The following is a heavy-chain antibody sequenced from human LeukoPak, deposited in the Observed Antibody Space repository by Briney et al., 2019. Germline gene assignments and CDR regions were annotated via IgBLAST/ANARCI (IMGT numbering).Heavy chain of an antibody. CDR1: GFTFSSYA. CDR3: AKDLGGYPNAY. V-gene: IGHV3-23*01. Sequence: GGSLRLSCAASGFTFSSYAMSWVRQASGKGLEWVSAISGSGGSTYYADSVKGRFTISRDNSKNTLYLQMNSLRAEDTAVYYCAKDLGGYPNAYWGQGTLVTVSS. J-gene: IGHJ4*02. D-gene: IGHD3-22*01. CDR2: ISGSGGST.